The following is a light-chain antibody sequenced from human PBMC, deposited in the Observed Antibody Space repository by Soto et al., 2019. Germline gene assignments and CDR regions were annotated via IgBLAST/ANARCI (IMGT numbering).Light chain of an antibody. Sequence: EIVLTQSPATLSLSPGERATLSCRASQSISSYLAWYQQKRGQPPRLLIYDASNRVPGIPARFSGSGFGTDFTLTISSLEPEDFAVYYCHQRYNWPLTFGGGTKVEIK. CDR2: DAS. J-gene: IGKJ4*01. V-gene: IGKV3-11*01. CDR3: HQRYNWPLT. CDR1: QSISSY.